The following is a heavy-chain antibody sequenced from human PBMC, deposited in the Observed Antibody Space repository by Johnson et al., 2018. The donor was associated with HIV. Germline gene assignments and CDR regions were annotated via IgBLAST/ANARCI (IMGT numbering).Heavy chain of an antibody. V-gene: IGHV3-9*01. CDR2: INWNSGSI. CDR3: ATDIVVVLAVTGTGAAFDI. CDR1: GFTFDDYA. J-gene: IGHJ3*02. D-gene: IGHD2-15*01. Sequence: EVQLVESGGGVVQPGRSLRLSCAASGFTFDDYAMHWVRQAPGKGLEWVSGINWNSGSIGYADSVKGRFTISRDNAKNSLYLQMNSLRAEDTAVYYCATDIVVVLAVTGTGAAFDIWGQGTMVTVSS.